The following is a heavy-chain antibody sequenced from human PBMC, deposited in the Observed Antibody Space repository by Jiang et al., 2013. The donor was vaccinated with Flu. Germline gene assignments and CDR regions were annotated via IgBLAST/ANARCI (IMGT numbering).Heavy chain of an antibody. Sequence: VQLLESGGGVVQPGRSLRLSCAASGFTFSNYGMHWVRQAPGKGLEWVAVIWYDGSNKYYADSVKGRFTISRDNSKNTLYLQMNSLRAEDTAVYYCARELDQRAMGYWGQGTLVTVSS. D-gene: IGHD2-2*01. CDR3: ARELDQRAMGY. V-gene: IGHV3-33*01. CDR2: IWYDGSNK. CDR1: GFTFSNYG. J-gene: IGHJ4*02.